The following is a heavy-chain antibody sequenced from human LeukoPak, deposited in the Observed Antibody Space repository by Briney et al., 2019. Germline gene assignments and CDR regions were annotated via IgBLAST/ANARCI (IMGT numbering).Heavy chain of an antibody. CDR2: INHSGST. CDR1: GGSFSGYY. Sequence: SETLSLTCAVYGGSFSGYYWSWLRQPPGKGLEWIGEINHSGSTNYNPSLKSRVTISVDTSKNQFSLKLSSVTAADTAVYYCARGRPLISLLGSGRNYMDVWGKGTTVTVSS. V-gene: IGHV4-34*01. J-gene: IGHJ6*03. D-gene: IGHD1-26*01. CDR3: ARGRPLISLLGSGRNYMDV.